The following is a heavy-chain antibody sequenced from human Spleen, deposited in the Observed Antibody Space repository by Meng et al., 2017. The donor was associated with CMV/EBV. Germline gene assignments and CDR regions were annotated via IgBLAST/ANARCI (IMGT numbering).Heavy chain of an antibody. Sequence: GSLRLSCTVSGASIRTNYWSWSRRPPGKGLEYIGSISYTGYIEYNPSLKGRVTISLDTSKNHFSLKLMSVTAADTAMYFCAGPDDMGSSPHDPFDIWGQGTMVTVSS. J-gene: IGHJ3*02. D-gene: IGHD1-1*01. CDR3: AGPDDMGSSPHDPFDI. CDR1: GASIRTNY. CDR2: ISYTGYI. V-gene: IGHV4-59*01.